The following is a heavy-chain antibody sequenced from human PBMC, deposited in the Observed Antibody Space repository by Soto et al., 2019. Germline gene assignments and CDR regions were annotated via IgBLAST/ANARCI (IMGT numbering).Heavy chain of an antibody. CDR1: GYTFTSYG. Sequence: ASVKVSCKASGYTFTSYGISWVRQAPGQGLEWMGWISAYNGNTNYAQKLQGRVTMTTDTSTSTAYMELRSLRSDDTAGDYCAGDRHIKTYYDFWSGISTPPQGGYYGMDVWGQGTTVTVSS. CDR2: ISAYNGNT. CDR3: AGDRHIKTYYDFWSGISTPPQGGYYGMDV. D-gene: IGHD3-3*01. V-gene: IGHV1-18*01. J-gene: IGHJ6*02.